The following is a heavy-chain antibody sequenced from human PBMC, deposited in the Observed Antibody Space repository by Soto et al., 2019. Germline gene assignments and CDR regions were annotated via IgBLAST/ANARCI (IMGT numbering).Heavy chain of an antibody. Sequence: QVQLQESGPGLVKPWETLSLTCTVSGGSVSSASYYWSWIRQPPGKGLEWIGYIYYSGTTKYNPSLKSRVTISLDTSKNQFSLNLSSVTAADTAVYYCARDSHSPWNTVRGWFDPWGQGSLVTVSS. CDR1: GGSVSSASYY. CDR3: ARDSHSPWNTVRGWFDP. V-gene: IGHV4-61*01. J-gene: IGHJ5*02. CDR2: IYYSGTT. D-gene: IGHD1-1*01.